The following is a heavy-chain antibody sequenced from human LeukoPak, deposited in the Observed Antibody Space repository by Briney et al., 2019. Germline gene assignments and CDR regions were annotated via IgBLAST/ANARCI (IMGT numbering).Heavy chain of an antibody. CDR2: ISGSGRST. J-gene: IGHJ4*02. CDR3: AKGLQNFDY. V-gene: IGHV3-23*01. Sequence: GGSLILSCAASGFTFSTYAMSWVRQAPGKGLEWVSAISGSGRSTYYADSVKGRLTVSSDNSKNTLYLQMNSLRAEDTAVYYCAKGLQNFDYWGQGTLVTVSS. CDR1: GFTFSTYA.